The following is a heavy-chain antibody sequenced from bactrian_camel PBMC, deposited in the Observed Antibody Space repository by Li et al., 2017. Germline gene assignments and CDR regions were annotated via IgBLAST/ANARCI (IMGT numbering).Heavy chain of an antibody. Sequence: VQLVESGGGSVQPGGSLRLSCAHSGFTDSHYCMAWFRQAPGKGREGVATISGASLTRYANSVKGRFSISKDNAKNTLYLQMNTLKPEDTALYYCATRTDCGWGSTASLLKVVYQIWGQGTQVTVS. J-gene: IGHJ4*01. V-gene: IGHV3S26*01. D-gene: IGHD5*01. CDR3: ATRTDCGWGSTASLLKVVYQI. CDR2: TISGASLT. CDR1: GFTDSHYC.